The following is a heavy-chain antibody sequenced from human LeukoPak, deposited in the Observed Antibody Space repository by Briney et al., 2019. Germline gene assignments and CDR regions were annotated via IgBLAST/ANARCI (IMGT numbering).Heavy chain of an antibody. CDR3: ARENYYGSGSYYANWFDP. D-gene: IGHD3-10*01. CDR1: GGSFSGYY. CDR2: INHRGST. Sequence: PSETLSLTCAVYGGSFSGYYWSWIRQPPGKGLEWIGEINHRGSTNYNPSLKSRVTISVDTSKNQFSLKLSSVTAADTAVYYCARENYYGSGSYYANWFDPWGQGTLVTVSS. V-gene: IGHV4-34*01. J-gene: IGHJ5*02.